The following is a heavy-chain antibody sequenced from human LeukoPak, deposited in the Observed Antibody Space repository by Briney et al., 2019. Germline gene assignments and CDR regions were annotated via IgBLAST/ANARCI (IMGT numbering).Heavy chain of an antibody. J-gene: IGHJ1*01. CDR1: GGSISSYY. D-gene: IGHD3-3*01. CDR3: ARASAQREIGY. CDR2: IYYSGST. V-gene: IGHV4-59*01. Sequence: SETLSLTCTVSGGSISSYYWSWIRQPPGKGLEWIGYIYYSGSTNYNPSLKSRVTISLDTSKTKFSLKLNSVTAADRAVFYCARASAQREIGYWGQGTLVTVSS.